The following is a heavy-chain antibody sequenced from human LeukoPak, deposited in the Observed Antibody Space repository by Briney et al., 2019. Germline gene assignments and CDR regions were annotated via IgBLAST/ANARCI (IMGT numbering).Heavy chain of an antibody. D-gene: IGHD1-20*01. CDR1: GGSISSGDYY. V-gene: IGHV4-30-4*02. CDR3: ARGGSITGTYYYYYGMDV. CDR2: IYYSGST. Sequence: SETLSLTCTVSGGSISSGDYYWSWIRQPPGKGLEWIGYIYYSGSTYYNPSLKGRVTISVDTSKNQFSLKLSSVTAADTAVYYCARGGSITGTYYYYYGMDVWGQGTTVTVSS. J-gene: IGHJ6*02.